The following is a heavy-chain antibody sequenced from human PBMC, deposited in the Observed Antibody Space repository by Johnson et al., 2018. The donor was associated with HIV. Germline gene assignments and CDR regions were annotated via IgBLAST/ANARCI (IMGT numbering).Heavy chain of an antibody. D-gene: IGHD3-22*01. CDR1: GFTFDDYA. Sequence: VQLVESGGGLVQPGRSLRLSCAASGFTFDDYAMHWVRQAPGKGLEWVGHIKSKTDGGTTDYAAPVKGRFTISRDDSKNTLYLQMNSLKTEDTAVYYCTTERLRNYYDSSGYRDAFDIWGQGTMVTVSS. J-gene: IGHJ3*02. V-gene: IGHV3-15*01. CDR3: TTERLRNYYDSSGYRDAFDI. CDR2: IKSKTDGGTT.